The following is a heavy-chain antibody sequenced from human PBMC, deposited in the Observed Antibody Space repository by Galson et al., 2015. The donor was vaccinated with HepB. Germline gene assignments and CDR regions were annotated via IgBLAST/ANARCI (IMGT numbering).Heavy chain of an antibody. J-gene: IGHJ4*02. D-gene: IGHD3-22*01. V-gene: IGHV3-48*02. CDR2: ISSSSSTI. CDR1: GFTFSSYS. CDR3: ARDLGMIVVVSRPHYVDY. Sequence: SLRLSCAASGFTFSSYSMNWVRQAPGKGLEWVSYISSSSSTIYYADSVKGRFTISRDNAKNSLYLQMNSLRDEDTAVYYCARDLGMIVVVSRPHYVDYWGQGTLVTVSS.